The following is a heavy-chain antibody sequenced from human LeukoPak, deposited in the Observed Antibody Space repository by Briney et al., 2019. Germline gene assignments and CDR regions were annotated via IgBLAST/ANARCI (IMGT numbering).Heavy chain of an antibody. D-gene: IGHD3-9*01. Sequence: GGSLRLSCAASGFTFSSYGMHWVRQAPGKGLEWVAFIRYDGSNKYYADSVKGRFTISRDNSKNTLYLQMNSLRAEDTAVYYCAKESPSNFDYVGTFDYWGQGTLVTVSS. CDR3: AKESPSNFDYVGTFDY. J-gene: IGHJ4*02. CDR1: GFTFSSYG. CDR2: IRYDGSNK. V-gene: IGHV3-30*02.